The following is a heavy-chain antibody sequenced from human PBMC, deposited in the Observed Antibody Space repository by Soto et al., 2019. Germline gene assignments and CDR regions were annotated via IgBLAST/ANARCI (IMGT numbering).Heavy chain of an antibody. D-gene: IGHD1-26*01. CDR2: INNDGRST. CDR1: GFTLSNFW. Sequence: GGSLRLSCAASGFTLSNFWMRWVRQAPGKGLEWVSRINNDGRSTSYVDSVKGRFTISRDNANNTLYLEMNSLRAEDTAVYFCARGGRYRENYYFGMDVWGQGTTVTVSS. J-gene: IGHJ6*02. CDR3: ARGGRYRENYYFGMDV. V-gene: IGHV3-74*01.